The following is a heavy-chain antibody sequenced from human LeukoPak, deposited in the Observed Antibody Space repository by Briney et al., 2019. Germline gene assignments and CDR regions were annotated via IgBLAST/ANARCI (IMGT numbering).Heavy chain of an antibody. V-gene: IGHV3-30*02. D-gene: IGHD1-1*01. CDR1: GFIFSNYA. J-gene: IGHJ4*02. Sequence: AGGSLRLSCAASGFIFSNYAMHWVRQAPGKGLEWVAFIRFDGSSKYYADSVKGRFTISRDNSKNTVYLEITSLRVEDTAVYYCVKGGDRGSYYLDYWGQVPLVIVSS. CDR2: IRFDGSSK. CDR3: VKGGDRGSYYLDY.